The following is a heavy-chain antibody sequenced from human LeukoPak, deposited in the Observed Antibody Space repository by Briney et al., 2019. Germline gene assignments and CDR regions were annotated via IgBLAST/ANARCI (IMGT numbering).Heavy chain of an antibody. CDR2: IYTSGST. CDR1: GGSISSGSYY. D-gene: IGHD3-10*01. J-gene: IGHJ5*02. CDR3: ARAPVSYSMDITMVRGVIAWWFDP. V-gene: IGHV4-61*02. Sequence: SETLSLTCTVSGGSISSGSYYWGWIRQPAGKGLEWIGRIYTSGSTNYNPSLKSRVTISVDTSKNQFSLKLSSVTAADTAVYYCARAPVSYSMDITMVRGVIAWWFDPWGQGTLVTVSS.